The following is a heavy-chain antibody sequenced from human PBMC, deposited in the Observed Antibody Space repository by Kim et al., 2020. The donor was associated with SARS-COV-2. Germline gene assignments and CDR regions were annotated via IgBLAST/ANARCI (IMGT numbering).Heavy chain of an antibody. J-gene: IGHJ4*02. CDR3: AHGSVYRLLAFSFYFDT. D-gene: IGHD5-12*01. Sequence: SGPTLVKPTQTLTLTCTFSGFSLHTGGEGVAWIRQPPGKALEWLALIFWDDEAHYSPSLEHRLTIIKDTSKDQVVLTMTNMDPVDTGTYYCAHGSVYRLLAFSFYFDTWGQGTLVTVSS. CDR2: IFWDDEA. V-gene: IGHV2-5*02. CDR1: GFSLHTGGEG.